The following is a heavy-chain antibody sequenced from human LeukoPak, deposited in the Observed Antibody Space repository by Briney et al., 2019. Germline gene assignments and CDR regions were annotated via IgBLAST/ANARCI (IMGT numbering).Heavy chain of an antibody. CDR2: IYSDGST. CDR1: GFTVSSNY. D-gene: IGHD3-3*01. V-gene: IGHV3-66*02. Sequence: PGGSLRLSCAASGFTVSSNYMSWVRQAPGKGLECVSVIYSDGSTYYADSMKGRFTMSRDNSKNTLYLQMNGLRAEDTAVYYCARVWSVRLLPYFDYWGQGTLVTVSS. J-gene: IGHJ4*02. CDR3: ARVWSVRLLPYFDY.